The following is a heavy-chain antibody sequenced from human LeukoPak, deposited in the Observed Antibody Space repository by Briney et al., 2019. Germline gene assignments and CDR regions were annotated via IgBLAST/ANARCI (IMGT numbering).Heavy chain of an antibody. CDR2: MNPNSGNT. CDR3: ARRIVGATRESDY. D-gene: IGHD1-26*01. V-gene: IGHV1-8*01. J-gene: IGHJ4*02. CDR1: GYTFTSYD. Sequence: ASVKVSCKASGYTFTSYDINWVRQATGQGLEWMGWMNPNSGNTGYAQKLQGRVTMTTDTSTSTAYMELRSLRSDDTAVYYCARRIVGATRESDYWGQGTLVTVSS.